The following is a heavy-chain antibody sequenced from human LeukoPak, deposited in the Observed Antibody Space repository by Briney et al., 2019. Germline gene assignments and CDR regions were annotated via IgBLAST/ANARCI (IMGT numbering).Heavy chain of an antibody. V-gene: IGHV3-23*01. D-gene: IGHD6-19*01. CDR3: AKDLPPSGCAFHF. CDR2: ISGDDT. Sequence: PGGSLRLSCAASGFTFSSSAMSWVRQVPGKGLEWVSAISGDDTYYADSVKGRFTISRDISRNTLYLQMNSLRAEDTAVYNCAKDLPPSGCAFHFWGQGTRVIVSS. CDR1: GFTFSSSA. J-gene: IGHJ4*01.